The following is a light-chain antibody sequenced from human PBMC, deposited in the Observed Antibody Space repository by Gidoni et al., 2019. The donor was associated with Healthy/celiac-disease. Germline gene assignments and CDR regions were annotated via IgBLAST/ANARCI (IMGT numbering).Light chain of an antibody. CDR3: QQYNNWPPGT. Sequence: IVMTPSPATLSASPGERATLSCRASQSVSSNLARYQQKPGQDPRLLIYGASTRAPSGPARSSGSRSGTEFTLTISSLQSEDFAVYYCQQYNNWPPGTFGQXTKVEIK. CDR1: QSVSSN. CDR2: GAS. J-gene: IGKJ1*01. V-gene: IGKV3-15*01.